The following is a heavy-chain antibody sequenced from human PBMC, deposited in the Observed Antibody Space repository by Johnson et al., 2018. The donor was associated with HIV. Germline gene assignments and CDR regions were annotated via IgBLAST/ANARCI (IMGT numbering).Heavy chain of an antibody. CDR1: GFTFSSFG. J-gene: IGHJ3*02. CDR2: ISYDGSNK. Sequence: QVQLVESGGGVVQPGRSLRLSCAASGFTFSSFGMHWVRQAPGKGLEWVAVISYDGSNKYYADSVKGRFTISRDNSKNTVSLQMNSLKTEDTAVYYCMTMATTHEGYAFDIWGQGTMVTVSS. V-gene: IGHV3-30*19. D-gene: IGHD5-24*01. CDR3: MTMATTHEGYAFDI.